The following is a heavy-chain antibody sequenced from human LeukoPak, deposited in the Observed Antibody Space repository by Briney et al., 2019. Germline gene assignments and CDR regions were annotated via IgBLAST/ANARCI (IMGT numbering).Heavy chain of an antibody. J-gene: IGHJ4*02. CDR3: TTDPSHALDY. Sequence: GGSLRLSCAASGFTFNNAWMSWVRQAPGKGLERVGRIKNKADGGTTDYAAPVKGRFTISRDDSKYTLYLEMNSLKTEDTAVYYCTTDPSHALDYWGQGTLVTVSS. V-gene: IGHV3-15*05. CDR1: GFTFNNAW. CDR2: IKNKADGGTT.